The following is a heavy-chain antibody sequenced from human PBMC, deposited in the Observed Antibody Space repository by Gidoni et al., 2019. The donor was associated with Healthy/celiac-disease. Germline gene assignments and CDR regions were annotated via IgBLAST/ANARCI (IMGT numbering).Heavy chain of an antibody. Sequence: GSFSGYYWSWIRQPPGKGLEWIGEINHSGSTNYNPSLKSRVNITVDTSKNQFSLKLSSVTAADTAVYYCALITMIVVVWGQGTLVTVSS. CDR2: INHSGST. V-gene: IGHV4-34*01. CDR3: ALITMIVVV. J-gene: IGHJ4*02. CDR1: GSFSGYY. D-gene: IGHD3-22*01.